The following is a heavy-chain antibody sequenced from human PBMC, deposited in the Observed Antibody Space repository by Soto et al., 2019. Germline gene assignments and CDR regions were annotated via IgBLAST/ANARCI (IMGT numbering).Heavy chain of an antibody. CDR3: ARRIWFEVFYYYGMDV. D-gene: IGHD3-10*01. CDR1: GGSISSSNW. J-gene: IGHJ6*02. CDR2: IYYSGPT. Sequence: PSETLSLTCAVSGGSISSSNWWSWVRQPPGKGLEWIGEIYYSGPTNYNPSLKSRVTISVDKSKNQFSLRLSSVTAADTAVYYCARRIWFEVFYYYGMDVWGQGTTVTVSS. V-gene: IGHV4-4*02.